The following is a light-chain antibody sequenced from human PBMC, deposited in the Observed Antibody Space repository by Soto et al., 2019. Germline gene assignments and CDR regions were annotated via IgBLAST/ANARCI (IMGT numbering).Light chain of an antibody. CDR1: QTISSW. J-gene: IGKJ1*01. V-gene: IGKV1-5*01. Sequence: DIQMTQSPSTLSASVGDRVTITCRASQTISSWLAWYQKKPGKAPKLLIYAASTLESGVSSRFSGRGPGTEFTLTINSLQPEDFATYYCQQYKSYLRTFGQGTTGDIK. CDR3: QQYKSYLRT. CDR2: AAS.